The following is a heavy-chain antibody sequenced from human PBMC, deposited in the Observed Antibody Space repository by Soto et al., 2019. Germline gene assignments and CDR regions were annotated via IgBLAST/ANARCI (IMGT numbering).Heavy chain of an antibody. CDR1: GFTFSNAW. V-gene: IGHV3-15*01. CDR2: IKSKTDGGTT. J-gene: IGHJ3*02. D-gene: IGHD1-1*01. CDR3: TTDGVQLERRLAFDI. Sequence: GGSLRLSCAASGFTFSNAWMSWVRQAPGKGLEWVGRIKSKTDGGTTDYAAPVKGRFTISRDDSKNTLYLQMNSLKTEDTAVYYCTTDGVQLERRLAFDIWGQGTMVTVSS.